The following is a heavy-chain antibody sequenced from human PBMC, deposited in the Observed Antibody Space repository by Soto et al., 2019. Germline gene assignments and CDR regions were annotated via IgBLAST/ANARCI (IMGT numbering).Heavy chain of an antibody. D-gene: IGHD1-26*01. CDR2: IDWDDDK. V-gene: IGHV2-70*11. CDR1: GFSLSTSGMC. Sequence: SGPTLVNPIQTLTLTCTFSGFSLSTSGMCVSWIRQPPGKALEWLARIDWDDDKYYSTSLKTRLTISKDTSKNQVVLTMTNMDPVDTATYYCARIAWDQKDPYAHFDYWGQGTLVTVSS. J-gene: IGHJ4*02. CDR3: ARIAWDQKDPYAHFDY.